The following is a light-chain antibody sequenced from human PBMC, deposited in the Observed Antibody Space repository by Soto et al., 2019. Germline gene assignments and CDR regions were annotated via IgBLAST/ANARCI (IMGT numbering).Light chain of an antibody. CDR2: DAS. V-gene: IGKV3-11*01. Sequence: EIVFTQSPATLSLSPGERATLSCRASQSVTTFLAWYQQKPGQAPRLLIYDASTRATGIPDRFSGSGSGTDFTLTISSLEXEDFAVYHCQQRSNWPPVLTFGGGTKVDIK. J-gene: IGKJ4*01. CDR1: QSVTTF. CDR3: QQRSNWPPVLT.